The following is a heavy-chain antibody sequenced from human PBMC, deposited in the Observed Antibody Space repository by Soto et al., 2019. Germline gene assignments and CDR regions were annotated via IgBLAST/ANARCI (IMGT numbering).Heavy chain of an antibody. V-gene: IGHV4-59*01. CDR2: IYYSGST. CDR1: GGSISSYY. J-gene: IGHJ4*02. D-gene: IGHD3-22*01. Sequence: SETLSLTCTVSGGSISSYYWSWIRQPPGKGLEWIGYIYYSGSTNYNPSLKSRVTISVDTSKNQFSLKLSSVTAADTAVYYCARDLSGADPDYYDSSGHPSATDYWGQGTLVTVSS. CDR3: ARDLSGADPDYYDSSGHPSATDY.